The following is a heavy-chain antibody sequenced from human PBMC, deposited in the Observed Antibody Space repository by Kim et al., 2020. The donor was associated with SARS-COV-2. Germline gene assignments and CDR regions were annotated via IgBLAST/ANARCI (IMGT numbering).Heavy chain of an antibody. V-gene: IGHV1-8*01. Sequence: WLNPNSGNPGYAQKFQGRVTMTRNTSISTAYMQLSSLRSEDTAVYYCAGGKGPNYYDSSGYYIYYFDYWCQGTLVTVSS. J-gene: IGHJ4*02. D-gene: IGHD3-22*01. CDR3: AGGKGPNYYDSSGYYIYYFDY. CDR2: LNPNSGNP.